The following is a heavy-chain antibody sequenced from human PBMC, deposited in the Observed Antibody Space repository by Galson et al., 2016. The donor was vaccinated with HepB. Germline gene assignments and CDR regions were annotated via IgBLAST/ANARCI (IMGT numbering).Heavy chain of an antibody. V-gene: IGHV4-34*01. CDR2: IDHSGIT. D-gene: IGHD3-3*01. CDR3: SRGPVLRFFEWCTTYYPGLDG. Sequence: SETLSLTCSVYNGSFSGYSWSWIRQSPGRGLEWIGEIDHSGITNYNPSLKSRVTISGDTSSNHFSLNLSSVTAADTAFYSCSRGPVLRFFEWCTTYYPGLDGGGQGTTVIVSS. J-gene: IGHJ6*02. CDR1: NGSFSGYS.